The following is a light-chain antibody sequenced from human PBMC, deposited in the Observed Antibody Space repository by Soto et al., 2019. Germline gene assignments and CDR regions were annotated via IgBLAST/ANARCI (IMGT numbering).Light chain of an antibody. CDR1: QSVSSN. J-gene: IGKJ1*01. CDR2: GAS. CDR3: QQYHDWPPWT. V-gene: IGKV3-15*01. Sequence: ETVMTQSPATLSVSPGERATLSCRASQSVSSNLAWYQQKPGQAPRLLIYGASTRATGIPTRFSGRVSGTEFTLTISRLQSDAFALYYCQQYHDWPPWTFGQGTKVEFE.